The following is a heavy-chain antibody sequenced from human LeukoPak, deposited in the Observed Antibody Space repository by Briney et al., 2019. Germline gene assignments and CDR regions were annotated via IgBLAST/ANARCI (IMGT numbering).Heavy chain of an antibody. CDR1: GYTFTSYY. Sequence: ASVKVSCKASGYTFTSYYMHWVRQAPGQGLEWMGIINPSGGSTSYAQKFQGRVTMTRDTSTSTVYMELSSLRSEDTAVYYCARDVYYYDCSGYFGRIDPWGQGTLVTVSS. CDR3: ARDVYYYDCSGYFGRIDP. V-gene: IGHV1-46*01. J-gene: IGHJ5*02. CDR2: INPSGGST. D-gene: IGHD3-22*01.